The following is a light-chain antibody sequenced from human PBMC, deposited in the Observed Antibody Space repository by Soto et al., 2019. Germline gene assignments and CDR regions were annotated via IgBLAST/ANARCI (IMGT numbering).Light chain of an antibody. CDR1: QSVGTR. J-gene: IGKJ1*01. V-gene: IGKV3-15*01. Sequence: EIVLTQSPATLSLSPGERATLSCRASQSVGTRLAWYQHKPGQAPRLLIHGASTRAPGFPARFSGSGSGTDFTLTISSLQSEDFAVYYCQQYNNWPWTFGQGTKVDIK. CDR2: GAS. CDR3: QQYNNWPWT.